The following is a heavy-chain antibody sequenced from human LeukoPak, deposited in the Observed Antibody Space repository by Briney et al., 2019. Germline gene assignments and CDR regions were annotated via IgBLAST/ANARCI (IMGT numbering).Heavy chain of an antibody. D-gene: IGHD4-23*01. Sequence: TSSATLSLTCTVSGASINSGSFYWGWVRQAPGKGLECIVSIYYSESTHYHSSLESRVPMSVATSKDPFYLTLNSLTAADTAADYCERFVCGNSNCVPVFYYYYMDVWGNGTTVIVSS. CDR2: IYYSEST. CDR3: ERFVCGNSNCVPVFYYYYMDV. J-gene: IGHJ6*03. V-gene: IGHV4-39*01. CDR1: GASINSGSFY.